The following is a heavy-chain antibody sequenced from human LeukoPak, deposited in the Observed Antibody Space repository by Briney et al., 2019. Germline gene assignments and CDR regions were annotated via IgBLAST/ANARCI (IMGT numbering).Heavy chain of an antibody. J-gene: IGHJ6*04. V-gene: IGHV4-34*01. D-gene: IGHD3-10*01. Sequence: SVTLSLTCPVYRGSFSGYYWSWIRQPPGKGLEGIGEINHSGSTNYNPSLKSRVTISVDTSKKQFSLKLSSVTAADTAVYYCARGRNYYGSGSYYNGWRMDVWGKGTTVTVSS. CDR2: INHSGST. CDR3: ARGRNYYGSGSYYNGWRMDV. CDR1: RGSFSGYY.